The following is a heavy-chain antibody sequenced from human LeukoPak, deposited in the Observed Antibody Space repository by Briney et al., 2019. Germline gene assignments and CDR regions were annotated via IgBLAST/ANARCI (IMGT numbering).Heavy chain of an antibody. D-gene: IGHD3-10*01. V-gene: IGHV4-39*01. CDR3: ARRTTIWFGENYYFDY. Sequence: PSETLSLTCTVSGGSISSSSYYWGWIRQPPGKGLEWIGSIYYSGSTYYNPSLKSRVTISVDTSKNQFSLKLSSVTAADTAVYYCARRTTIWFGENYYFDYWGQGTLVTVSS. CDR1: GGSISSSSYY. CDR2: IYYSGST. J-gene: IGHJ4*02.